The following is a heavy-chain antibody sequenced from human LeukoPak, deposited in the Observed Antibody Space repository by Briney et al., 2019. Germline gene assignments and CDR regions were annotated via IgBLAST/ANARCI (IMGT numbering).Heavy chain of an antibody. CDR2: VIPVFGTA. J-gene: IGHJ4*02. V-gene: IGHV1-69*13. CDR3: ATQGIGLAGGYFDS. CDR1: GGTFSSYS. D-gene: IGHD6-19*01. Sequence: SVKVSCKASGGTFSSYSLNWVRQAPGQGLEWVRRVIPVFGTADYAQKFQGRVTITADLSTATAFMELSSLTSDYTALYYCATQGIGLAGGYFDSWGQGTLVTVSS.